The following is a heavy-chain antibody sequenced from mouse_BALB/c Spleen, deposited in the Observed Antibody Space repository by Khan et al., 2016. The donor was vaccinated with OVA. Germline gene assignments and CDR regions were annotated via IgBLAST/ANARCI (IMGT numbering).Heavy chain of an antibody. V-gene: IGHV14-3*02. CDR3: ARWDRYRSWFAY. D-gene: IGHD2-14*01. CDR1: GFNIKDTY. CDR2: IDPANGNT. J-gene: IGHJ3*01. Sequence: EVQLQQSGAELVKPGASVKLSCTASGFNIKDTYMHWVKQRPEQGLEWIGRIDPANGNTKYDPKFQGKATITADTSSNTAYLQLSSLTSEDTAVYYCARWDRYRSWFAYWGQGTLVTVSA.